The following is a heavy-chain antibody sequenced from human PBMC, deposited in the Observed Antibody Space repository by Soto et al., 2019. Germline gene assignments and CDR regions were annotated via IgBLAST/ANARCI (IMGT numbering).Heavy chain of an antibody. CDR3: ARDTSSSSEINWFDP. CDR2: ISSSSSYI. J-gene: IGHJ5*02. Sequence: GGSLRLSCAASGFTFSSYSMNWVRQAPGKGLEWVPSISSSSSYIYYADSVKGRFTISRDNAKNSLYLQMNSLRAEDTAVYYCARDTSSSSEINWFDPWGQGTLVTVSS. V-gene: IGHV3-21*01. D-gene: IGHD6-6*01. CDR1: GFTFSSYS.